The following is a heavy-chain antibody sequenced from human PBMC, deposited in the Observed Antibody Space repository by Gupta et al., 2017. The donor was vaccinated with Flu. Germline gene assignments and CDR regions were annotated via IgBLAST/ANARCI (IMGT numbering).Heavy chain of an antibody. CDR2: ISRSSSYR. CDR3: ARDIPRRGYDILTGVDY. CDR1: GFTFSSYS. J-gene: IGHJ4*02. D-gene: IGHD3-9*01. V-gene: IGHV3-21*01. Sequence: EVQLVASGGGLVKPGGSLRLSCAASGFTFSSYSMNWVRQAPGKGLEWVSSISRSSSYRYYEDSVKGRFTISRDNAKNSLYLQMNSLRAEDTAVYYCARDIPRRGYDILTGVDYWGQGTLVTVSS.